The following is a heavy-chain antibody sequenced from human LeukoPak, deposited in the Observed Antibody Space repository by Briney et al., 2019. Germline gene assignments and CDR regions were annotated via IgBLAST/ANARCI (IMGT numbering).Heavy chain of an antibody. Sequence: ASVKVSCKASGYTFTSYYMHWVRQAPGQGLERMGIINPSGGSTSYAQKFQGRVTMTRDTSTSTVYMELSSLRSEDTAVYYCARARTKWELLDYWGQGTLVTVSS. D-gene: IGHD1-26*01. V-gene: IGHV1-46*01. CDR3: ARARTKWELLDY. CDR2: INPSGGST. CDR1: GYTFTSYY. J-gene: IGHJ4*02.